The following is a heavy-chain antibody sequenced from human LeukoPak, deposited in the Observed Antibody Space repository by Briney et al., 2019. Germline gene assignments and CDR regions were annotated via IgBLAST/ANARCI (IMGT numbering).Heavy chain of an antibody. J-gene: IGHJ5*02. V-gene: IGHV5-51*01. Sequence: HGESLKISCKGSGYSFTSYWIGCVRQMPGKGLEWMGIIYPGDSDTRYSPSSQGQVTISADKSISTAYLQWSSLKASDTAMYYCARNDFWSASWFDPWGQGTLVTVSS. CDR3: ARNDFWSASWFDP. D-gene: IGHD3-3*01. CDR2: IYPGDSDT. CDR1: GYSFTSYW.